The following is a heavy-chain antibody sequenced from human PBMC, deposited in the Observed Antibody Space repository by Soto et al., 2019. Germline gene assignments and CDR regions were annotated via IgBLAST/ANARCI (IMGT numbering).Heavy chain of an antibody. D-gene: IGHD1-26*01. CDR2: INNRNGNT. CDR3: ARDGNQWVHRYFHA. J-gene: IGHJ4*02. Sequence: QVQLVQSGAEVRKPGASLKVSCKASGHTFITYGVSWVRQAPGQGLEWMGWINNRNGNTNYAQKFQGRVNMTTDTSKTTVYMELRRLRSDDTAVYYCARDGNQWVHRYFHARGQGTLVTVSS. CDR1: GHTFITYG. V-gene: IGHV1-18*01.